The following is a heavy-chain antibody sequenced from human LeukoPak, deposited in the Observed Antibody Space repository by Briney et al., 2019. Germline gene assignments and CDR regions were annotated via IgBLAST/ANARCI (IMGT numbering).Heavy chain of an antibody. J-gene: IGHJ3*02. CDR2: ISSSGSTI. CDR3: ARVLGAFIVVVPAAILQSDAFDI. V-gene: IGHV3-11*01. D-gene: IGHD2-2*01. CDR1: GFTFSDYY. Sequence: GGSLRLSCAASGFTFSDYYMSWIRQAPGKGLEWVSYISSSGSTIYYADSVKGRFTISRDNAKNSLYLQMNSLRAEDTAVYYCARVLGAFIVVVPAAILQSDAFDIWGRGTMVTVSS.